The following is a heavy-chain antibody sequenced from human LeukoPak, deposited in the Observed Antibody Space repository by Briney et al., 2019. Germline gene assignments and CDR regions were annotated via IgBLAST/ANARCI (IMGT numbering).Heavy chain of an antibody. Sequence: GGSLRLSCAASGFTFSSYAMHWVRQAPGKGLEWVAVISYDGSNKYYADSVKGRFTISRDNSKNTLYLQMNSLRAEDTAVYYCARAYYGDRRGYYYYGMDVWGKGTTVTVSS. D-gene: IGHD4-17*01. CDR1: GFTFSSYA. CDR3: ARAYYGDRRGYYYYGMDV. CDR2: ISYDGSNK. J-gene: IGHJ6*04. V-gene: IGHV3-30-3*01.